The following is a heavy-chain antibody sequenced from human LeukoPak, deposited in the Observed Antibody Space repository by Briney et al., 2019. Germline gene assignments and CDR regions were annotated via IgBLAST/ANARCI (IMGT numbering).Heavy chain of an antibody. CDR3: TSAGN. Sequence: GGCLRLSCTASGFTFGDYAMRWVGQAPGKGGEGVGFIRSKAYGGTTEYAASVKGRFTISRDDSKSIAYLQMNSLKTEDTAVYYCTSAGNWGQGTLVTVSS. J-gene: IGHJ4*02. V-gene: IGHV3-49*04. CDR1: GFTFGDYA. CDR2: IRSKAYGGTT. D-gene: IGHD3-10*01.